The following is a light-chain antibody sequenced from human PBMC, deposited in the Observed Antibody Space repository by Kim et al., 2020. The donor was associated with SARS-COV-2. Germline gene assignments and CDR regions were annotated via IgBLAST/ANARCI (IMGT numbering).Light chain of an antibody. V-gene: IGLV3-19*01. J-gene: IGLJ3*02. Sequence: SSELTQDPAVSVALGQTVRITCQGDSLRSYYASWYQQKPGQAPVLVIYGKNNRPSGIPDRFSGSSSGNTASLTITGAQAEDEDDYYCTSRASSGNHCVFGGGTQLTVL. CDR2: GKN. CDR1: SLRSYY. CDR3: TSRASSGNHCV.